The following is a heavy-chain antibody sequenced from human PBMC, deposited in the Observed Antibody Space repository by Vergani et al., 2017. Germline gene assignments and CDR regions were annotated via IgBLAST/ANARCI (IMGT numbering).Heavy chain of an antibody. Sequence: QVQLVESGGGVVQPGRSLRLSCAASGFTFSSYGMHWVRQAPGKGLEWVAVIGYDGSKKYYADSVKGRFTISRDNSKNTLYLQMNSLRAEDTAVYYCARETTRVYFDYWGQGTLVTVSS. CDR3: ARETTRVYFDY. CDR1: GFTFSSYG. D-gene: IGHD1-7*01. V-gene: IGHV3-33*01. CDR2: IGYDGSKK. J-gene: IGHJ4*02.